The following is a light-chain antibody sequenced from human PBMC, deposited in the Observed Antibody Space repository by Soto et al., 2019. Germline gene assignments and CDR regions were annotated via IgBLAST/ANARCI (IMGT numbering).Light chain of an antibody. Sequence: IRMTQSPSSLSASEGDRVTITCRSSQSISSHLNWYQHKPGNAPKLLIYGASSLQSGVPSRFSGSGSGTDFTLTISSLQPEDFATYYCQQSYTPPWTFGEGTQV. CDR2: GAS. CDR3: QQSYTPPWT. J-gene: IGKJ1*01. CDR1: QSISSH. V-gene: IGKV1-39*01.